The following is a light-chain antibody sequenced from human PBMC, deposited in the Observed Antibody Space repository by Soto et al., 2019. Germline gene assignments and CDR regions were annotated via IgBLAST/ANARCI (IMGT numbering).Light chain of an antibody. J-gene: IGKJ5*01. CDR1: QGISSY. V-gene: IGKV1-8*01. Sequence: IQMTQSPSSLSASTGDRVTITCRASQGISSYLAWYQQKPGKAPKLLIYDASTFQSGVPSRFSGSGSGTDVTLIISCLQSEDFATYYCQQYYSYPPITFGQGTRLEIK. CDR3: QQYYSYPPIT. CDR2: DAS.